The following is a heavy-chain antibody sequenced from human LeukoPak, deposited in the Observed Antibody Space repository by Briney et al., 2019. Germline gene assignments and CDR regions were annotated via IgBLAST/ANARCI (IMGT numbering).Heavy chain of an antibody. CDR1: GVSIRSYY. V-gene: IGHV4-59*08. J-gene: IGHJ4*02. CDR3: ARHAGIGDYFDY. Sequence: SETLSLTCTVSGVSIRSYYWSWVRQPPGKGLEWVWDINYIGSTNYNPSLKSRVTISVDTSKNQFSLKVSSVTAADTAVYYCARHAGIGDYFDYWGQGTLVTVSS. CDR2: INYIGST. D-gene: IGHD3-10*01.